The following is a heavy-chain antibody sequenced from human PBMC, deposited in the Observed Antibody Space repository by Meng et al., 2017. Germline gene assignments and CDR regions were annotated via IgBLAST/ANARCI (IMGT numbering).Heavy chain of an antibody. V-gene: IGHV3-21*01. CDR1: GFTFSSYS. Sequence: GESLKISCAASGFTFSSYSMNCVRQAPGKGLEWVSSISSSSSYIYYADSVKGRFTISRDNAKNSLYLQMNSLRAEDTAVYYCAIERYNWNYAPPGTQRAPVFYGMDVWGQGTTVTVSS. CDR3: AIERYNWNYAPPGTQRAPVFYGMDV. D-gene: IGHD1-7*01. CDR2: ISSSSSYI. J-gene: IGHJ6*02.